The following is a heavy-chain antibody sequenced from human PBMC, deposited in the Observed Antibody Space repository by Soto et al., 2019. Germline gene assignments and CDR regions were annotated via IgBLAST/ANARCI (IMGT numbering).Heavy chain of an antibody. J-gene: IGHJ6*02. V-gene: IGHV4-4*02. CDR3: ASVRGGYYYAMDV. D-gene: IGHD3-10*02. CDR2: IYHSGST. Sequence: QVQLQESGPGLVKPSGTLSLTCAVSGGSISSSNWWSWVRQPPGKGLEWIGEIYHSGSTNYNPALKSRVTISVDKSKNEFSLKLSSVTAAATAVYYCASVRGGYYYAMDVWGQGTTVTVSS. CDR1: GGSISSSNW.